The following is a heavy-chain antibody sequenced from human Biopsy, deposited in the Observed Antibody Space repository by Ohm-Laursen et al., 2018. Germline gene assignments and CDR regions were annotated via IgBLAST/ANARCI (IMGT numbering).Heavy chain of an antibody. CDR2: INYRGNT. CDR3: AGHPTGFWFDP. Sequence: TLSLTCTVSGASIEEYYWTWIRQAPGKTLEWIASINYRGNTNYNPSLKSRVAISVDTSTNQFSLKVSSVTAADTALYYCAGHPTGFWFDPWGHGTLVTVSS. J-gene: IGHJ5*02. CDR1: GASIEEYY. V-gene: IGHV4-59*08.